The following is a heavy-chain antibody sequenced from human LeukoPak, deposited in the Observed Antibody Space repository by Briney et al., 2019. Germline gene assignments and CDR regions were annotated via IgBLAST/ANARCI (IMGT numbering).Heavy chain of an antibody. CDR3: AIHIVVVPAAKKKNWFDP. V-gene: IGHV4-34*01. J-gene: IGHJ5*02. D-gene: IGHD2-2*01. CDR2: INHSGST. Sequence: RTSETLSLTCAVYGGSFSGYYWSWIRQPPGKGLEWIGEINHSGSTNYNPSLKSRVTTSVDTSKNQFSLKLSSVTAADTAVYYCAIHIVVVPAAKKKNWFDPWGQGTLVTVSS. CDR1: GGSFSGYY.